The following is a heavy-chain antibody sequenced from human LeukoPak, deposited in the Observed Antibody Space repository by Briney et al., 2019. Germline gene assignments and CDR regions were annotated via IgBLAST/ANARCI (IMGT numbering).Heavy chain of an antibody. Sequence: SVKVSCKASGGTFSSYAVSWVRQAPGQGLEWMGGIIPIFGTSSYAQKFQGRVTITTDESTNTAYVELSSLRSEDTAVYYCAVSGRDGYDYYLDYWGQGTLVTVSS. D-gene: IGHD5-24*01. CDR2: IIPIFGTS. CDR3: AVSGRDGYDYYLDY. J-gene: IGHJ4*02. V-gene: IGHV1-69*05. CDR1: GGTFSSYA.